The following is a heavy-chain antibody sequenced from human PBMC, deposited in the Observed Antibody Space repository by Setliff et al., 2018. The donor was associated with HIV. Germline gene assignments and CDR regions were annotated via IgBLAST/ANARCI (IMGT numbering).Heavy chain of an antibody. Sequence: SETLSLTCSVSRGSISSGSYYWSRIRQPAGKGLEWIGRIYTSGSTNYNPSLKSRVTISVDMSKKQSSLELSSVTAADTAVYYCTTTNYYEISGYYYYYMDVWGKGTTVTVSS. D-gene: IGHD3-22*01. J-gene: IGHJ6*03. CDR1: RGSISSGSYY. V-gene: IGHV4-61*02. CDR2: IYTSGST. CDR3: TTTNYYEISGYYYYYMDV.